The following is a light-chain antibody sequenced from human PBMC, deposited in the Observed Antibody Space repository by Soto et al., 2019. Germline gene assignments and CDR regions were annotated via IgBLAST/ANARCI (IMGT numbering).Light chain of an antibody. J-gene: IGKJ5*01. CDR3: QQSYGTPIT. Sequence: DIPMTHSPSSLCVSVIYRVSSTCWASQSISRYLNWYQQKPGKAPNLLIYVASSLQSEVPSRFSGSGSGTDFTLTITSLQPEDFATYYCQQSYGTPITFGQGTRLEIK. CDR2: VAS. V-gene: IGKV1-39*01. CDR1: QSISRY.